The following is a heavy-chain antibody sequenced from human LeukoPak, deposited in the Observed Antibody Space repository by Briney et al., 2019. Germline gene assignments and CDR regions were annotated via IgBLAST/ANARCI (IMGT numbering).Heavy chain of an antibody. V-gene: IGHV3-23*01. J-gene: IGHJ4*02. D-gene: IGHD6-6*01. CDR3: AKRVPYSSSSVYFDY. CDR1: GFTLSNYG. CDR2: ISDDGRST. Sequence: GSLRLSCAASGFTLSNYGMSWVRQAPGKGLEWVSAISDDGRSTYYADSVKGRFTISKDNSKKTLSLQMNNLRAEDTAVYYCAKRVPYSSSSVYFDYWGQGTLVTVSS.